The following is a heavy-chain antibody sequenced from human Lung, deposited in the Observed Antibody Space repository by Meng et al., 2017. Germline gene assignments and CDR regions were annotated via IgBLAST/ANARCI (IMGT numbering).Heavy chain of an antibody. D-gene: IGHD3-9*01. J-gene: IGHJ4*02. CDR3: ARDADWVIFDH. CDR1: GFTFSSYN. V-gene: IGHV3-74*03. CDR2: IYTDASST. Sequence: GESLKISCAASGFTFSSYNMHWVRQTPGEGLVWVSRIYTDASSTTYADSVKGRFTISRDDAKNTVYLQMNSLRAEDTAVYYCARDADWVIFDHWGQGALVTVSS.